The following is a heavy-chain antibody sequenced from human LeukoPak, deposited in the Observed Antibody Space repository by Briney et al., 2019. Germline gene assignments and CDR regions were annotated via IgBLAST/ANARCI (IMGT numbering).Heavy chain of an antibody. CDR1: GGTFSSYA. Sequence: GASVKVSCKASGGTFSSYAISWVRQAPGQGLEWMGGIIPIFGTANYAQKFQGRVTITADESTSTAYMELSSLRSEDTAVYYCARIPVGAIESPFDYWGQGTLVTVSS. CDR3: ARIPVGAIESPFDY. V-gene: IGHV1-69*13. J-gene: IGHJ4*02. CDR2: IIPIFGTA. D-gene: IGHD1-26*01.